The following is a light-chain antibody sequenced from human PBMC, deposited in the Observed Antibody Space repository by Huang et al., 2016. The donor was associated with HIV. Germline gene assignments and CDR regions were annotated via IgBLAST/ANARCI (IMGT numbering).Light chain of an antibody. CDR1: QIVSSH. V-gene: IGKV3-15*01. J-gene: IGKJ3*01. Sequence: ETVMTQSPVTLSVSPGDRASLSCRSSQIVSSHLAWYQQQPGQAPRLLIYAASTRATGVPARCSGSGAGTEFTLTISTLQSEDSAVYYCQQYNDFRSTFGPGTRVEIK. CDR2: AAS. CDR3: QQYNDFRST.